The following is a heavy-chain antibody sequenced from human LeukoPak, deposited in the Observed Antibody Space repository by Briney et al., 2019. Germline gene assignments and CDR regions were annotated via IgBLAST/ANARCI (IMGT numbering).Heavy chain of an antibody. J-gene: IGHJ4*02. CDR2: INHSGST. CDR1: GGSFSGYY. Sequence: SETLSLTCAVYGGSFSGYYWSWIRQPPGKGLEWIGEINHSGSTNYNPSLKSRVTISVDTSKNQFSLKLSSVTAADTAVYYCARAPGYSSGPDYWGQGTLVTVSS. CDR3: ARAPGYSSGPDY. D-gene: IGHD6-19*01. V-gene: IGHV4-34*01.